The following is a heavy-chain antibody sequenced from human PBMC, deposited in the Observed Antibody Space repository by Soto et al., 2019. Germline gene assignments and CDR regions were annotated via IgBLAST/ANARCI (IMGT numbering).Heavy chain of an antibody. CDR3: ASWCAGYCISTSCYGGCYYYGMDV. CDR2: ISSSSSYI. D-gene: IGHD2-2*01. Sequence: EVQLVESGGGLVKPGGSLRLSCAASGFTFSSYSMNWVRQAPGKGLEWVSSISSSSSYIYYADSVKGRFTISRDNAKNSLYLQLNSLRAEDTAVYYCASWCAGYCISTSCYGGCYYYGMDVWGQGTTVTVSS. J-gene: IGHJ6*02. V-gene: IGHV3-21*01. CDR1: GFTFSSYS.